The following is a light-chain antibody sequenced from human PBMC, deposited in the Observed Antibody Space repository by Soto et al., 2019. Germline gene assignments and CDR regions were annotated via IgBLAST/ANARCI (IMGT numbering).Light chain of an antibody. CDR2: EVR. CDR3: CSYTRTSNHYF. CDR1: SSDIGGYDY. Sequence: LTQPASVSGSPGQSITISCTGTSSDIGGYDYVSWYQQRPGKAPKLMIYEVRYRPSGVSNRFSGSKSGNTASLTISGLRAEDEAVYYCCSYTRTSNHYFFGSGTKVTVL. V-gene: IGLV2-14*01. J-gene: IGLJ1*01.